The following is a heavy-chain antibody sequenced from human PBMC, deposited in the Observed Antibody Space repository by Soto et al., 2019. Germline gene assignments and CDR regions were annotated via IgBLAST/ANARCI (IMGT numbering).Heavy chain of an antibody. V-gene: IGHV1-8*01. CDR2: RNPNSGNT. D-gene: IGHD4-17*01. J-gene: IGHJ4*02. CDR3: ARSTNDYGDRH. CDR1: EYTFTSND. Sequence: QVQLVQSGAEVKKPGASVKVSCKASEYTFTSNDINWVGRAPGQGLEWRGWRNPNSGNTGNAQKSQGRITMTRNTSISTAYMELSSLRSEDTAVYYCARSTNDYGDRHWGQGTLVTVSS.